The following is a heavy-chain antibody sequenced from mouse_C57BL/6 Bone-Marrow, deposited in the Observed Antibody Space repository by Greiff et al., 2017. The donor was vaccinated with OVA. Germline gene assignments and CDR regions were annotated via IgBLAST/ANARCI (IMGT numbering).Heavy chain of an antibody. Sequence: QVQLQQSGAELVRPGTSVKMSCKASGYTFTNYWIGWAKQRPGHGLEWIGDIYPGGGYTNYNEKFKGKATLTADKSSSTAYMQFSSLTSEDSAIYYCARRSSGPFYAMDYWGQGTSVTVSS. V-gene: IGHV1-63*01. CDR3: ARRSSGPFYAMDY. D-gene: IGHD3-2*02. J-gene: IGHJ4*01. CDR1: GYTFTNYW. CDR2: IYPGGGYT.